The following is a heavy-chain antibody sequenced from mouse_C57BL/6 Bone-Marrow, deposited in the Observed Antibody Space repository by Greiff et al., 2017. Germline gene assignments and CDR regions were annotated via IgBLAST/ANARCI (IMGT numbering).Heavy chain of an antibody. CDR2: IYPRDGST. J-gene: IGHJ2*01. V-gene: IGHV1-78*01. CDR1: GYNSTDPT. CDR3: SRSYYYCSSYGY. Sequence: QVQLQQSDAELVKPGASVQISCKVSGYNSTDPTIHWMKQRPEQGLEWIGYIYPRDGSTKYNEKFKGKATLTADKSSSTAYLQLNSLTSEDSAVYFCSRSYYYCSSYGYWGHGATLTVS. D-gene: IGHD1-1*01.